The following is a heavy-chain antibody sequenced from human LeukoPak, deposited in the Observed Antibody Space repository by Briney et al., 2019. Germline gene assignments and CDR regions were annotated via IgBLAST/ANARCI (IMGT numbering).Heavy chain of an antibody. J-gene: IGHJ4*02. Sequence: ASVKVSCKASGYTFTGYYMHWVRQAPGQGLEWMGWINPNSGGTNYAQKFQGRVTMTRDTSISTAYMELSRLRSDDTAVYCCARVSHYDYDILTGYLDYWGQGTLVTVSS. V-gene: IGHV1-2*02. D-gene: IGHD3-9*01. CDR1: GYTFTGYY. CDR3: ARVSHYDYDILTGYLDY. CDR2: INPNSGGT.